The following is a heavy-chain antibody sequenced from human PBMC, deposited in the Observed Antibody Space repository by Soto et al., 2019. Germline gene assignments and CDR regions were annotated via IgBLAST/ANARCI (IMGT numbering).Heavy chain of an antibody. CDR2: IIPVLGVT. Sequence: QVQLVQSGAEVRKPGSSVEVSCMASGSTFSSYTVNWVRQAPGQGLEWIGRIIPVLGVTHYARRFQGRVTITEDRSRXTXYVXLTSLTSDDTAVYYCARRRYCGVDCYNRFYYGMDVWGHGTTVTVSS. CDR3: ARRRYCGVDCYNRFYYGMDV. V-gene: IGHV1-69*02. J-gene: IGHJ6*02. CDR1: GSTFSSYT. D-gene: IGHD2-21*02.